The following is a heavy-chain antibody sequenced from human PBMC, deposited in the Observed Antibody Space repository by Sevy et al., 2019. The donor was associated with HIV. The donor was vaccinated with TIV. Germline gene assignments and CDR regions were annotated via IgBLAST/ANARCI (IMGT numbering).Heavy chain of an antibody. D-gene: IGHD4-4*01. J-gene: IGHJ4*02. CDR1: GFSLNTSGVG. CDR3: ARFLKGDYTNYFDS. V-gene: IGHV2-5*02. Sequence: SGSTLVNPAQTLTLTCSFSGFSLNTSGVGVGWIRLPPGKALEWLALIFWDDEKRYSPPLKNRLTITKDTSKNQVVLTMTNMDPVDTATYYCARFLKGDYTNYFDSWDQGSLVTVSS. CDR2: IFWDDEK.